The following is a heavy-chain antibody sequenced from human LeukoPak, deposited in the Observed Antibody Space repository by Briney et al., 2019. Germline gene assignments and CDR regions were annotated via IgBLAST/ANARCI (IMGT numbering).Heavy chain of an antibody. D-gene: IGHD3-10*01. V-gene: IGHV4-59*01. Sequence: SETLSLTCTVSGGSISSYYWSWIRQPPGQGLEWIGYIYYSGSTNYNPSLKSRVTISVDTSKNQFSLKLSSVTAADTAVYYCARAVTMVRGVIITAWFDPWGQGTLVTVSS. J-gene: IGHJ5*02. CDR3: ARAVTMVRGVIITAWFDP. CDR2: IYYSGST. CDR1: GGSISSYY.